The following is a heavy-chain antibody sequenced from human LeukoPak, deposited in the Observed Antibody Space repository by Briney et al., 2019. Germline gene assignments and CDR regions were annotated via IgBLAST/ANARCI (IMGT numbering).Heavy chain of an antibody. J-gene: IGHJ5*02. CDR2: INPNSGGT. CDR1: GYTFTGYY. CDR3: ASYFYGSGSLNWFDP. Sequence: GASVKVSCKASGYTFTGYYMHWVRQAPGQGLEWMGWINPNSGGTNYAQKFQGRVTMTRDTSISTAYMELSRLRSDDTAVYYCASYFYGSGSLNWFDPWGQGTLVTVS. D-gene: IGHD3-10*01. V-gene: IGHV1-2*02.